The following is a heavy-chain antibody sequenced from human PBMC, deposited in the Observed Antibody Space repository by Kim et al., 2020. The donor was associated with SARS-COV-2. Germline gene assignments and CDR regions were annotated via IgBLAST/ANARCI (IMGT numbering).Heavy chain of an antibody. D-gene: IGHD2-2*01. V-gene: IGHV3-23*01. CDR2: ISGSGGST. Sequence: GGSLRLSCAASGFTFSSYAMSWVRQAPGKGLEWVSAISGSGGSTYYADSVKGRFTISRDNSKNTLYLQMNSLRAEDTAVYYCAKDLQSDIVVAGTLFGYYYYYGMDVWGQGTTVTVSS. CDR1: GFTFSSYA. J-gene: IGHJ6*02. CDR3: AKDLQSDIVVAGTLFGYYYYYGMDV.